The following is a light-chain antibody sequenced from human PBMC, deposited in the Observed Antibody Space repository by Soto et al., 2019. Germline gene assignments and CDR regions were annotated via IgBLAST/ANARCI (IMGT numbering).Light chain of an antibody. Sequence: QSALTQPASVSGSPGQSITISCTGTSSDVGSYNLVAWYQQDPGKAPKPMIYEGSKRPSGVSNRFSGSKSGNTASLTISGLQAEDEADYYCCSYAGSSAYVFGTGTQVTVL. CDR1: SSDVGSYNL. CDR3: CSYAGSSAYV. CDR2: EGS. V-gene: IGLV2-23*01. J-gene: IGLJ1*01.